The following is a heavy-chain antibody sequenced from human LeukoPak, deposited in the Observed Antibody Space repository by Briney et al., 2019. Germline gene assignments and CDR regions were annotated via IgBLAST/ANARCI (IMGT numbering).Heavy chain of an antibody. CDR2: IKTDGSEK. Sequence: GGSLRLSCAASGLTFSRNWMSWVRQAPGKGLEWVAKIKTDGSEKYYVDSVKGRFTISRDNAKNSLYLRLDSLRADDTAVYYCARGDRGYAESLYWGQGTLVVVSA. J-gene: IGHJ4*02. D-gene: IGHD5-12*01. CDR3: ARGDRGYAESLY. V-gene: IGHV3-7*02. CDR1: GLTFSRNW.